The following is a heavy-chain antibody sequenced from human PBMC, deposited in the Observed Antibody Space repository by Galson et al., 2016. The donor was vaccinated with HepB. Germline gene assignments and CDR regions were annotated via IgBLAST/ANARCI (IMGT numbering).Heavy chain of an antibody. CDR3: ARDVESTVTTYYYYYYGMDV. CDR2: ISSSGNYI. Sequence: SLRLSCAASNFAFNIYNMNWVRQAPGKGLEWVSSISSSGNYIYYADSVKGRFTISRDNAKNPLYLQMSSLRAEDTGVYFCARDVESTVTTYYYYYYGMDVWGQGTTVTVSS. CDR1: NFAFNIYN. D-gene: IGHD4-11*01. V-gene: IGHV3-21*06. J-gene: IGHJ6*02.